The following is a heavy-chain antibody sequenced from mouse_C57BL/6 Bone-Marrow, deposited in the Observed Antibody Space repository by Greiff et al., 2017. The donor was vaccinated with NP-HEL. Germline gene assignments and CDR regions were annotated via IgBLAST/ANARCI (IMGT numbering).Heavy chain of an antibody. J-gene: IGHJ3*01. CDR3: VRDYYGSSFFLAY. Sequence: QVQLQQSGPELVKPGASVKISCKASGYAFSSSWMNWVKQRPGKGLEWIGRIYPGDGDTNYNGKFKGKATLTADKSSSTAYMQLSSLTSEDSAVYFWVRDYYGSSFFLAYWGQGTRGTVSA. V-gene: IGHV1-82*01. D-gene: IGHD1-1*01. CDR2: IYPGDGDT. CDR1: GYAFSSSW.